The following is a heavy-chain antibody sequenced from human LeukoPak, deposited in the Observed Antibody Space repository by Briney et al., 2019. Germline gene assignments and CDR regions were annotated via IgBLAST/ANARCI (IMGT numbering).Heavy chain of an antibody. V-gene: IGHV3-64D*06. D-gene: IGHD5-12*01. CDR1: GFTFRRYA. CDR2: ISSNGGST. J-gene: IGHJ4*02. CDR3: VKDGGYSGYETFGY. Sequence: GGSLRLSCSASGFTFRRYAMHWVRQAPGKGLEYVSAISSNGGSTYYADSVKGRFTISRDNSKNTLYLQMSSLRAEDTAVYYCVKDGGYSGYETFGYWGQGTLVTVSS.